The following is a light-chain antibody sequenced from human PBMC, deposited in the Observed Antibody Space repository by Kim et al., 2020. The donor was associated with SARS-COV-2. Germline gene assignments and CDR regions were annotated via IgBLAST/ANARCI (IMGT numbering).Light chain of an antibody. CDR2: DVI. V-gene: IGLV2-14*03. Sequence: QSALTQPPSVSGSLGQSFTISCTGTSSDVGGYNYVSWYQQHPGKAPKLVIYDVIHRSSGISNRFSGSKSGNTASLTISGLQAEDEADYYCSSYTVFVTRIFGGGTKVTVL. J-gene: IGLJ2*01. CDR1: SSDVGGYNY. CDR3: SSYTVFVTRI.